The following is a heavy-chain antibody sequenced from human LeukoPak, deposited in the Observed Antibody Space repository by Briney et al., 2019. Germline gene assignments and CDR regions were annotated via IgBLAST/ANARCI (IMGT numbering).Heavy chain of an antibody. V-gene: IGHV4-34*01. CDR2: INHSGST. D-gene: IGHD6-19*01. CDR3: ARGIAVAGTGFDY. CDR1: GGSFSGYY. J-gene: IGHJ4*02. Sequence: SETLSLTCAVYGGSFSGYYWSWIRQPPGKGLEWIGEINHSGSTNYNPSLKSRVTISVDTSKNQFSLKLSSVTAADTAVYYCARGIAVAGTGFDYWGQGTLLTVSS.